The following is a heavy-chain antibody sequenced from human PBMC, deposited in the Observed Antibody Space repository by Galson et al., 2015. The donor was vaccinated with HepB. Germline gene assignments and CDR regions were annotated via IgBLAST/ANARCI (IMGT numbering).Heavy chain of an antibody. Sequence: SLRLSCAASGFTFSDYYMSWIRQAPGKGLEWVSYISSSSSYTNYADSVKGRFTISRDNAKNSLYLQMNSLRAEDTAVYYCARGTKPGYSSSWYAWGAFDIWGQGTMVTVSS. V-gene: IGHV3-11*05. CDR2: ISSSSSYT. CDR3: ARGTKPGYSSSWYAWGAFDI. CDR1: GFTFSDYY. J-gene: IGHJ3*02. D-gene: IGHD6-13*01.